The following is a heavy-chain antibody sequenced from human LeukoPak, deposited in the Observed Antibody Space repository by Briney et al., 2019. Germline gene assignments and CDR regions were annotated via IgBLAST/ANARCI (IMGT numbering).Heavy chain of an antibody. V-gene: IGHV1-69*13. CDR2: NIPIYGTA. J-gene: IGHJ4*02. D-gene: IGHD1-26*01. Sequence: SVKVPCKASGGTFSSYGISWVRQAPGQGLEWMGGNIPIYGTAKYAQKFQGRVTITADESTSTAYMELSSLRSEDTAVYYCARAHYGGSYLYYFDYWGQGTLVTVSS. CDR3: ARAHYGGSYLYYFDY. CDR1: GGTFSSYG.